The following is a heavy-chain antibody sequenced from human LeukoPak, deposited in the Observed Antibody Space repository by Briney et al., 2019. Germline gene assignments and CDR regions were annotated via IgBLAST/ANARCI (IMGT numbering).Heavy chain of an antibody. V-gene: IGHV3-9*01. Sequence: GGSLRLSCAASGFTFDDYAMHWVRQAPGKGLEWVSGISWNSGSIGYADSVKGRFTISRDNAKNSLYLQMNSLRAEDTALYYCAKDGSSSSWGQGTLVTVSS. CDR2: ISWNSGSI. J-gene: IGHJ4*02. D-gene: IGHD6-13*01. CDR3: AKDGSSSS. CDR1: GFTFDDYA.